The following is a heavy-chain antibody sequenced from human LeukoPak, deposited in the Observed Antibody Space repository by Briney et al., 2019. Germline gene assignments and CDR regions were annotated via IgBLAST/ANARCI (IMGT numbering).Heavy chain of an antibody. CDR1: GFTFSSYW. CDR3: IRGGTYFDY. D-gene: IGHD1-7*01. CDR2: IKSDVSST. Sequence: PGGSLRLSCATSGFTFSSYWMHWVRQSPGKGLVWVSNIKSDVSSTNYADSVKCRSTITRDNAKNTLFLQMNSLRAEDTAVYYCIRGGTYFDYWGQGTLVTVSS. J-gene: IGHJ4*02. V-gene: IGHV3-74*01.